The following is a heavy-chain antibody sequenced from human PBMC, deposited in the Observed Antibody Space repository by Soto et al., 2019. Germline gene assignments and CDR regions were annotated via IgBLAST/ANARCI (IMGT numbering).Heavy chain of an antibody. CDR2: ISSNGGST. CDR1: GFTFSSYA. Sequence: EVQLVESGGGLVQPGGSLRLSCAASGFTFSSYAMHWVRQAPGKGLEYVSAISSNGGSTYYANSVKGRFTISRDNSQNTLYLHMGSLRAWDMAVYYCARPWLGSYSFDYWGQGTLVTVSS. D-gene: IGHD6-19*01. CDR3: ARPWLGSYSFDY. V-gene: IGHV3-64*01. J-gene: IGHJ4*02.